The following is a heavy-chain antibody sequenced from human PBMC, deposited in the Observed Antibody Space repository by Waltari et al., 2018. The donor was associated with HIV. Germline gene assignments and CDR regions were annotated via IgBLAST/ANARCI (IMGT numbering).Heavy chain of an antibody. J-gene: IGHJ4*02. D-gene: IGHD2-2*01. CDR3: ARQGVPAAPNFDY. CDR1: GGSFSGYY. CDR2: IKHSGST. V-gene: IGHV4-34*01. Sequence: QVQLQQWGAGLLKPSETLSLTCAVYGGSFSGYYWSWIRQRPGKGLEWIGEIKHSGSTNATTYLKRRITYSVDTTKRQFSPKLSSVTAADTAVYYCARQGVPAAPNFDYWGQGTLVTVSS.